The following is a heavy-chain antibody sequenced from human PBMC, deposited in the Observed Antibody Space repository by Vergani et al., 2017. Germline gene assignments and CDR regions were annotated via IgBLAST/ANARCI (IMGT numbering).Heavy chain of an antibody. D-gene: IGHD1-26*01. J-gene: IGHJ4*02. CDR3: ARGVGDTIAVAS. Sequence: QVKLQESGPGLVKPSQTRSLTCTVSGGSLPEDSYWSWIRQPPGKGLEWIGYMYFRGSNYYNESLKRRVSMSVDASKTQLSLRLTSVTVADTAVYYCARGVGDTIAVASWGQGILVTVSS. CDR1: GGSLPEDSY. CDR2: MYFRGSN. V-gene: IGHV4-30-4*01.